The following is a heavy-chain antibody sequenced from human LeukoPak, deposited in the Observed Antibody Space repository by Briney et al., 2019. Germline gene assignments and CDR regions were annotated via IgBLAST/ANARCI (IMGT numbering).Heavy chain of an antibody. Sequence: SETLSLTCNVSGGSISSYYWSWIRQPAGKGLEWIGRIYTSGNTNYNPSLKSRVTMSLDLSKNQVSLNLSSVTAADTAIYYCAREAGGNRPLDYWGQGTLVTVSS. CDR2: IYTSGNT. CDR1: GGSISSYY. J-gene: IGHJ4*02. V-gene: IGHV4-4*07. CDR3: AREAGGNRPLDY. D-gene: IGHD4-23*01.